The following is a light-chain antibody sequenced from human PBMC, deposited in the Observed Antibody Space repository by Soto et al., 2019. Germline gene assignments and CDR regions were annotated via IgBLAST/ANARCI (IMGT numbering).Light chain of an antibody. Sequence: EIVLTQSPGTLSLSPGERATLSCRASQSVSSNLAWYQQKPGQAPRLLIYGESSRATGIPDRLSGSGSGTDLNLTISRLEPEDFAVYYCQQYGGSPRTFGQGTKVDIK. J-gene: IGKJ1*01. V-gene: IGKV3-20*01. CDR3: QQYGGSPRT. CDR1: QSVSSN. CDR2: GES.